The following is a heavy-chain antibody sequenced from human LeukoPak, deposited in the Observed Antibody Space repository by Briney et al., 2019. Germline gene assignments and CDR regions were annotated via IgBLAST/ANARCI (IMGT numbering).Heavy chain of an antibody. V-gene: IGHV3-30*04. Sequence: QPGRSLRLSCAASGFTFSSYAMHWVRQAPGKGLEWVAVISYDGSNKYYADSVKGRFTISRDNSKNTLYLQMNSLRAEDTAVYYCAKERHWGYSYGYFDYWGQGTLVTVSS. J-gene: IGHJ4*02. CDR3: AKERHWGYSYGYFDY. CDR2: ISYDGSNK. CDR1: GFTFSSYA. D-gene: IGHD5-18*01.